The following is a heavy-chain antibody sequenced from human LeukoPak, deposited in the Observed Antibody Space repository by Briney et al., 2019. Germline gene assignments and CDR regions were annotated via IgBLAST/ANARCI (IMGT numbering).Heavy chain of an antibody. Sequence: GGSLRLSCAASGFTFSTYDISWVRQAPGKGLEWVSTFSSSGNMTYYADSVKGRFTISRDNSKNTLYLQMSSLRAEDTALYYCAKGLGVVIDFLLLDYWGQGTLVTVSS. V-gene: IGHV3-23*01. D-gene: IGHD3-3*01. CDR2: FSSSGNMT. CDR3: AKGLGVVIDFLLLDY. CDR1: GFTFSTYD. J-gene: IGHJ4*02.